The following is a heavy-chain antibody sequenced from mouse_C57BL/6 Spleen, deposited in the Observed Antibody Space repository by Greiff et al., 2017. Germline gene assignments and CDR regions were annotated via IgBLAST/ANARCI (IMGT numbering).Heavy chain of an antibody. Sequence: QVQLKESGPGLVQPSQSLSITCTVSGFSLTSYGVHWFRQSPGKGLEWLGVILRGGSTDNNDAFMSRLSITTDNSTSQVCFKMISLQAYDMAIYYCAKNSDPTYAMDDWGQGTSVTVSS. CDR2: ILRGGST. J-gene: IGHJ4*01. V-gene: IGHV2-5*01. CDR3: AKNSDPTYAMDD. CDR1: GFSLTSYG.